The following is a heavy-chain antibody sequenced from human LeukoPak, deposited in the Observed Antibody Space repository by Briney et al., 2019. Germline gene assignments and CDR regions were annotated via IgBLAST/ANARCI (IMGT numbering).Heavy chain of an antibody. D-gene: IGHD3-3*01. J-gene: IGHJ3*02. V-gene: IGHV4-34*01. CDR2: INHSGST. Sequence: SETLSLTCAVYGGSFSGYYWSWIRQPPGRGLEWIGEINHSGSTNYNPSLKSRVTISVDTSKNQFSLKLSSVTAADTAVYYCARGRLDFWSGYSPLHIARHAFDIWGQGTMVTVSS. CDR3: ARGRLDFWSGYSPLHIARHAFDI. CDR1: GGSFSGYY.